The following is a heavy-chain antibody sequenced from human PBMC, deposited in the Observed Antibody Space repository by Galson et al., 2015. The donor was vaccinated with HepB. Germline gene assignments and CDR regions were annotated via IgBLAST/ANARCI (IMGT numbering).Heavy chain of an antibody. V-gene: IGHV3-53*01. D-gene: IGHD3-10*01. CDR3: AREVGEGGAFDI. Sequence: SLRLSCAASGFTVSSKLMSWVRQAPGMGLEWVSVIYSGGNTYYADSVKGRFTISRDNSKNTLYLQMNRLRAEDTAVYYCAREVGEGGAFDIWGQGTMVTVSS. CDR2: IYSGGNT. CDR1: GFTVSSKL. J-gene: IGHJ3*02.